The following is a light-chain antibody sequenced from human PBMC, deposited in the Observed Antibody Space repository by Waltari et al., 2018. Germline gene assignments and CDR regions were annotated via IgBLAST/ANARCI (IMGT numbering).Light chain of an antibody. CDR1: RSDVAGYVY. CDR2: GVY. Sequence: QSVLTQPRAVSWSPGQSVAISCPQTRSDVAGYVYVSWYQQHPGKAPKVMIYGVYKRPSGVPDRFSGSKSGNTASLSISGLQAEDEADYYCCSYANSKWVFGGGTKLTVL. CDR3: CSYANSKWV. V-gene: IGLV2-11*01. J-gene: IGLJ3*02.